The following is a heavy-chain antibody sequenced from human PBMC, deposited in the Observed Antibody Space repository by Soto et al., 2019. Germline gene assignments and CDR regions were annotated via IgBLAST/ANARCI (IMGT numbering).Heavy chain of an antibody. CDR2: IWYDGSDK. J-gene: IGHJ3*02. CDR1: GFTFSSYD. Sequence: GGSLRLSCAASGFTFSSYDMHWVRHAPGKGLEWVVVIWYDGSDKSYADSVKGRFTVSRDNSKNTVYLQMNSLRAEDTAVYYCARAHQMVTTHAFDIWGQGTMVTVSS. V-gene: IGHV3-33*01. CDR3: ARAHQMVTTHAFDI. D-gene: IGHD4-17*01.